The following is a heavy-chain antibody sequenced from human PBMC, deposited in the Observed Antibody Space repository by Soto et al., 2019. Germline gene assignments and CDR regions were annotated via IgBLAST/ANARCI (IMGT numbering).Heavy chain of an antibody. CDR1: GGTFSSYA. CDR2: IIPIFGTA. CDR3: ARNTYSGYDQNWFDP. Sequence: ASVKVSCKASGGTFSSYAISWVRQAPGQGLEWMGGIIPIFGTANYAQKFQGRVTITADESTSTAYMELSSLRSEDTDVYYCARNTYSGYDQNWFDPWGKGTLVTVSS. V-gene: IGHV1-69*13. J-gene: IGHJ5*02. D-gene: IGHD5-12*01.